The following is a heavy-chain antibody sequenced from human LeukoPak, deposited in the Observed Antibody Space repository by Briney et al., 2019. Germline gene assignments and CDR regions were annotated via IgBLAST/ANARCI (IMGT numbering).Heavy chain of an antibody. CDR3: AKTTYASNSSGWYNHFDY. Sequence: GGSLRLSCAASGFTFSSYAMTGVSQAPGKGLEWVSTISSSGYSTYYADSVKGRFTISRDNSKNTLYLQLNSLRAEDTTVYYCAKTTYASNSSGWYNHFDYWGQGTLVTVSS. J-gene: IGHJ4*02. CDR2: ISSSGYST. CDR1: GFTFSSYA. D-gene: IGHD6-19*01. V-gene: IGHV3-23*01.